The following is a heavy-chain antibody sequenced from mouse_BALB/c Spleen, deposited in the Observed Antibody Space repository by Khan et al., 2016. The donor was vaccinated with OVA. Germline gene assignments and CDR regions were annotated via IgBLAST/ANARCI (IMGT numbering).Heavy chain of an antibody. J-gene: IGHJ4*01. CDR3: ARRTTDYAMDY. Sequence: QVRLQQSGAELARPGASVKMSCQASGYTFTTNTMHWVKKRPGQGLEWIGYINPRTSYTNYNQKFKDKATLTADKSSSTAYMQLSSLTSEDSAVYYCARRTTDYAMDYWGQGTSVTVSS. D-gene: IGHD2-14*01. CDR1: GYTFTTNT. CDR2: INPRTSYT. V-gene: IGHV1-4*01.